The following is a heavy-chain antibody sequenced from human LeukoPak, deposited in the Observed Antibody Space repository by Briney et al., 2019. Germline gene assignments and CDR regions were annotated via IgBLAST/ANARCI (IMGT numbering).Heavy chain of an antibody. CDR2: INPNSGGT. CDR3: ATPRHGLRFLEWLSSSYYFDY. Sequence: ASVKVSCKASGYTFTGYYMHWVRQAPGQGLEWMGWINPNSGGTNYAQKFQGRVTMTRDTSISTAYMELSRLRSDDTAVYYCATPRHGLRFLEWLSSSYYFDYWGQGTLVTVSS. V-gene: IGHV1-2*02. D-gene: IGHD3-3*01. CDR1: GYTFTGYY. J-gene: IGHJ4*02.